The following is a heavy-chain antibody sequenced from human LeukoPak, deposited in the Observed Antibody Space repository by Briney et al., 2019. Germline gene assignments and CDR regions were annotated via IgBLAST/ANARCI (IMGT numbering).Heavy chain of an antibody. Sequence: SVKVSCKASGGTFSSYAISWVRQAPGQGLEWMGRIIPIFGTANYAQKFQGRVTITTDESTSTAYMELSSLRSEDTAVYYCARLGYCSGGSCYPGWFDPWGQGTLVTVSS. CDR1: GGTFSSYA. CDR3: ARLGYCSGGSCYPGWFDP. J-gene: IGHJ5*02. CDR2: IIPIFGTA. V-gene: IGHV1-69*05. D-gene: IGHD2-15*01.